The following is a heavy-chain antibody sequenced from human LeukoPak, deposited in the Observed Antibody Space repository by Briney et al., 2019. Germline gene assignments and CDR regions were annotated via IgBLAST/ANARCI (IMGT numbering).Heavy chain of an antibody. J-gene: IGHJ5*02. Sequence: GGSLRLSCAASGFTFNDYYMSWIRQAPGKGLEWLSYINIGGTNTHYADSVKGRFTISRHNAKKSLYLEMNNLRAEDTAVYYCATDGAGFDTWGQGVLVTVST. CDR1: GFTFNDYY. V-gene: IGHV3-11*01. CDR2: INIGGTNT. CDR3: ATDGAGFDT.